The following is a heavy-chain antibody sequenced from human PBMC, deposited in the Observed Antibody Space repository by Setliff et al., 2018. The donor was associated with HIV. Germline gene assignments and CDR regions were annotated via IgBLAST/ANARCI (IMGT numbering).Heavy chain of an antibody. J-gene: IGHJ2*01. CDR1: GYSISSGYY. CDR2: IYHSGST. D-gene: IGHD2-21*01. V-gene: IGHV4-38-2*01. CDR3: ARRRETIVVVIGIPNWYFDL. Sequence: SETLSITCAVSGYSISSGYYWGWIRQPPGKGLEWIGTIYHSGSTYYNPSLKSRVTISVDTSKNQFSLRLSSVTAADSAVYYCARRRETIVVVIGIPNWYFDLWGRGTLVTVSS.